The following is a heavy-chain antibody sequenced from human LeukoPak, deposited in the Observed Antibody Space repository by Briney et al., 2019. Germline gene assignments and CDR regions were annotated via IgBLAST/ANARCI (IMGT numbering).Heavy chain of an antibody. CDR1: GGSISSYY. D-gene: IGHD6-19*01. V-gene: IGHV4-59*01. CDR2: IYYSGST. Sequence: SETRSLTCTVSGGSISSYYWSWIRQPPGKGLEWIGYIYYSGSTNYNPSLKSRVTISVDTSKNQFSLKLSSVTAADTAVYYCARGDSSGHYYYYMDVWGKGTTVPVSS. CDR3: ARGDSSGHYYYYMDV. J-gene: IGHJ6*03.